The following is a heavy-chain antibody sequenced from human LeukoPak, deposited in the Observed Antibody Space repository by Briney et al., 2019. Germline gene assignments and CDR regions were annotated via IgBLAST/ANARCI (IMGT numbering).Heavy chain of an antibody. CDR1: GYTFTGYY. CDR3: AREALTGTTHRSFDY. V-gene: IGHV1-2*06. J-gene: IGHJ4*02. D-gene: IGHD1-7*01. Sequence: ASVKVSCKASGYTFTGYYMHWVRQAPGQGLEWMGRINPNSGGTNYAQKFQGRVTMTRDTSISTAYMKLSRLRSDDTAVYYCAREALTGTTHRSFDYWGQGTLVTVSS. CDR2: INPNSGGT.